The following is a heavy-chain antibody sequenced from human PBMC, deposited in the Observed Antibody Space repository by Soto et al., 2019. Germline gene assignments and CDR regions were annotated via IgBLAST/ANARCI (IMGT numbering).Heavy chain of an antibody. D-gene: IGHD2-15*01. CDR3: ARDHGCSGGSCYLRVSETYYYYGMDV. CDR2: INPSGGST. J-gene: IGHJ6*02. V-gene: IGHV1-46*01. CDR1: GYTFTSYY. Sequence: ASVKVSCKASGYTFTSYYMHWVRQAPGQGLEWMGIINPSGGSTSYAQKFQGRVTMTRDTSTSTVYMELSSLRSEDTAVYYCARDHGCSGGSCYLRVSETYYYYGMDVWGQGTTVTVSS.